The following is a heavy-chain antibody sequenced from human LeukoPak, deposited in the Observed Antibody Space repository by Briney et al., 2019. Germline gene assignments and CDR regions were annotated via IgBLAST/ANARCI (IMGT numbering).Heavy chain of an antibody. CDR1: GGSISSSSYY. CDR3: ARLSRNPGYSSGWPYFDY. CDR2: IYYSGST. D-gene: IGHD6-19*01. V-gene: IGHV4-39*01. J-gene: IGHJ4*02. Sequence: SETLSLTCTVSGGSISSSSYYWRWIRQPPGKGLEWIGNIYYSGSTYYNPSLKSRVTISVDTSNNQFSLKLSSVTAADTAVYYCARLSRNPGYSSGWPYFDYWGQGTLVTVSS.